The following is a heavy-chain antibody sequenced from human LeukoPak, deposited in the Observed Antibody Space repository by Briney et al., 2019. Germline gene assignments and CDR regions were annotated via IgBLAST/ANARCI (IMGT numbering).Heavy chain of an antibody. CDR3: AKDRTTEGRMDDAFDI. CDR1: GFTFSNTW. Sequence: GGSLRLSCATSGFTFSNTWMNWVRQAPGKGLEWVSAISGSGGSTYYADSVKGRFTISRDNSKNTLYLQMNSLRAEDTAVYYCAKDRTTEGRMDDAFDIWGQGTMVTVS. D-gene: IGHD4-17*01. V-gene: IGHV3-23*01. J-gene: IGHJ3*02. CDR2: ISGSGGST.